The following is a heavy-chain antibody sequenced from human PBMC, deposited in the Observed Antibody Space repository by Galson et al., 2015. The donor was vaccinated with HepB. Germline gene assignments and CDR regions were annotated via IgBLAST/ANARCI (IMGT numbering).Heavy chain of an antibody. J-gene: IGHJ5*02. Sequence: LRLSCAASGFTFSSYSMNWVRQAPGKGLEWIGEINHSGSTNYNPSLKSRVTISVDTSKNQFSLKLSSVTAADTAVYYCAIGYCSSTSCYTHYYAWGQGTLVTVSS. V-gene: IGHV4-34*01. CDR2: INHSGST. D-gene: IGHD2-2*02. CDR3: AIGYCSSTSCYTHYYA. CDR1: GFTFSSYS.